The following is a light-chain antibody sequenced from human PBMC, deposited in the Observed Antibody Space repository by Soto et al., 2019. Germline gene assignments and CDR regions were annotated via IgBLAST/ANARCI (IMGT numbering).Light chain of an antibody. J-gene: IGKJ1*01. Sequence: EIVLTQSPGTLSLSTGERATLSCRASQSVSSSYLAWYQQKAGQAPKLLIYGASSRATGIPDRFSGSGSGTDFTLTISRLEPEDFAMYYCQQYGSTPVTFGQGTKVDIK. CDR1: QSVSSSY. CDR2: GAS. V-gene: IGKV3-20*01. CDR3: QQYGSTPVT.